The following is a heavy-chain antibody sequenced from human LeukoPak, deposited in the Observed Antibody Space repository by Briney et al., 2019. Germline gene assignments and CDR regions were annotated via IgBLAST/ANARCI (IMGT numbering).Heavy chain of an antibody. CDR2: INHSGST. J-gene: IGHJ4*02. V-gene: IGHV4-34*01. D-gene: IGHD3-10*01. CDR1: GFTFSSYA. CDR3: ARIGYYYGSGSYRY. Sequence: GSLRLSCAASGFTFSSYAMSWVRQAPGKGLEWIGEINHSGSTNYNPSLKSRVTISADTSKNQFSLKLSSVTAADTAVYYCARIGYYYGSGSYRYWGQGTLVTVSS.